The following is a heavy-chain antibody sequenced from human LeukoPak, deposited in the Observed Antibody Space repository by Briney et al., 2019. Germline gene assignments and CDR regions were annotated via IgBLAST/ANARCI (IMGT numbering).Heavy chain of an antibody. Sequence: SGGSLRLSCAASGFTFSRYAMSWVRQAPGKGLESVSVISGSGGSTYYADSVKGRFTISRDNSKNTLFLQTNSLRAEDTAVYYCAKGPRQQLVTRFDYWGQGTLVTVSS. CDR1: GFTFSRYA. CDR2: ISGSGGST. CDR3: AKGPRQQLVTRFDY. J-gene: IGHJ4*02. D-gene: IGHD6-13*01. V-gene: IGHV3-23*01.